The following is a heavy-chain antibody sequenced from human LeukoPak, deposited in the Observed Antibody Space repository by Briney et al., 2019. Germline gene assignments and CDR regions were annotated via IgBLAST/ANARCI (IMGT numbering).Heavy chain of an antibody. CDR3: TTDLFYNWNYEYFDY. CDR1: GFTFSSYA. Sequence: GGSLRLSCAASGFTFSSYAMSWVRQAPGKGLEWVSAISGSGGSTYYADSVKGRFTISRDNSKNTLYLQMNSLKTEDTAVYYCTTDLFYNWNYEYFDYWGQGTLVTVSS. CDR2: ISGSGGST. D-gene: IGHD1-7*01. J-gene: IGHJ4*02. V-gene: IGHV3-23*01.